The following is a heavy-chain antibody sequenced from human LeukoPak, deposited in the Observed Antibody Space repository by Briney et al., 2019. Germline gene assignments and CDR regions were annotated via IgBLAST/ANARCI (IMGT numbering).Heavy chain of an antibody. J-gene: IGHJ4*02. CDR1: GFTFSSYW. CDR3: AKGANEYYYDSSGLIDY. D-gene: IGHD3-22*01. Sequence: GGSLGLSCAASGFTFSSYWMHWVRQAPGKGLVWVSRINSDGSSTSYADSVKGRFTISRDNAKNTLYLQMNSLRAEDTAVYYCAKGANEYYYDSSGLIDYWGQGTLVTVSS. V-gene: IGHV3-74*01. CDR2: INSDGSST.